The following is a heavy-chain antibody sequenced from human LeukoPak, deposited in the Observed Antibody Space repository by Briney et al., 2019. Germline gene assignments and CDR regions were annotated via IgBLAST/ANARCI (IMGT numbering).Heavy chain of an antibody. J-gene: IGHJ2*01. CDR3: ARDAGGAFYWYFDL. CDR1: GFTFSSFA. CDR2: ISYVGSND. D-gene: IGHD1-26*01. V-gene: IGHV3-30-3*01. Sequence: GGSLRLSCAASGFTFSSFAMHWVHQAPGKGLEWLAVISYVGSNDYYAGSLKGRFTMSRDNSRNTLYLQIKSLRPDDTAVYYCARDAGGAFYWYFDLWGRGTLVTVSS.